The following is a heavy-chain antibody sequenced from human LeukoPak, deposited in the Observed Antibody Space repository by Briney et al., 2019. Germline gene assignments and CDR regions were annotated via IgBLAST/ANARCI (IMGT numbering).Heavy chain of an antibody. J-gene: IGHJ4*02. D-gene: IGHD1-26*01. Sequence: ASVKVSCKASGYTFISYGISWVRQAPGQGLEWMGWISGYNGNTKYAQKFQGRVTMTTDTSTSTAYMELRSLSSDDTAVYFCARDWIVLGATTGGERYDYWGQGTLVTVSS. V-gene: IGHV1-18*01. CDR2: ISGYNGNT. CDR1: GYTFISYG. CDR3: ARDWIVLGATTGGERYDY.